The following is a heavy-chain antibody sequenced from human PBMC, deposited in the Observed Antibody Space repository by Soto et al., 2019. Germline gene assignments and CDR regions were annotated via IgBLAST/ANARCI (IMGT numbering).Heavy chain of an antibody. V-gene: IGHV3-48*01. CDR1: GFTFSNYA. J-gene: IGHJ4*02. CDR3: ATVCRFCSGSNSLY. Sequence: EVQLVESGGALVQPGGSLRLSCAASGFTFSNYAMNWVRQAPGKGLEWVSYISTGDSPIYYADSVKGRFTSSRDNAKKSLYLQMISLRAEDTAVYYCATVCRFCSGSNSLYWGRGTLVTVSS. CDR2: ISTGDSPI. D-gene: IGHD2-15*01.